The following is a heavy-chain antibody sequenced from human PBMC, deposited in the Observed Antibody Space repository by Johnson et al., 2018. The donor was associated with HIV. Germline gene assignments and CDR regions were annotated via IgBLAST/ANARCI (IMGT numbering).Heavy chain of an antibody. J-gene: IGHJ3*02. CDR3: ARENWGAFDI. V-gene: IGHV3-13*01. CDR1: GFTFSSYD. D-gene: IGHD7-27*01. Sequence: VQLVESGGGVVQPGGSLRLSCAASGFTFSSYDMHWVRQAPGKGLEWVSSIGTAGDTSYSGSVKGRFTISRENARNSLYLQMNSLRAGDTAVYYCARENWGAFDIWGQGTMVTVSS. CDR2: IGTAGDT.